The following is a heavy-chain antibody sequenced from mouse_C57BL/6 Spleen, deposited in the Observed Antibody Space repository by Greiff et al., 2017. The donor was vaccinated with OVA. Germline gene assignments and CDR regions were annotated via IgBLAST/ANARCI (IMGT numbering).Heavy chain of an antibody. V-gene: IGHV1-15*01. CDR1: GYTFTDYE. D-gene: IGHD1-1*02. Sequence: VQLQQSGAELVRPGASVTLSCKASGYTFTDYEMHWVKQTPVHGLEWIGAIDPETGGTAYNQKFKGKAILTADKSSSTAYMELRSLTSEDSAVYYCTRGGLHWYFDVWGTGTTVTVSS. CDR2: IDPETGGT. J-gene: IGHJ1*03. CDR3: TRGGLHWYFDV.